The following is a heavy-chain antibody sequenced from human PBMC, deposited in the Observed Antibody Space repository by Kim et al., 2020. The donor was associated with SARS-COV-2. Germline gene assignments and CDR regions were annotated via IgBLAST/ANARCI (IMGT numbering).Heavy chain of an antibody. Sequence: GGSLRLSCAASGFTVSSNYMSWVRQAPGKGLEWVSVIYSGGSTYYADSVKGRFTISRDNSKNTLYLQMNSLRAEDTAVYYCATLAASTLPDAFDIWGQGTMVTVSS. D-gene: IGHD2-15*01. CDR3: ATLAASTLPDAFDI. J-gene: IGHJ3*02. CDR1: GFTVSSNY. V-gene: IGHV3-53*01. CDR2: IYSGGST.